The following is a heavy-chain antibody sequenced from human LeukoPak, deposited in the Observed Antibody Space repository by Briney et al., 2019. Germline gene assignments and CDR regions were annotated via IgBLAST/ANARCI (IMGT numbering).Heavy chain of an antibody. CDR3: ARGSWGYGDYYFDY. D-gene: IGHD4-17*01. J-gene: IGHJ4*02. CDR1: GYTSTSYD. Sequence: ASVKVSCKASGYTSTSYDINWVRQATGQGLEWMGWMNPNSGNTGYAQKFQGRVTMTRNTSISTAYMELSSLRSEDTAVYYCARGSWGYGDYYFDYWGQGTLVTVSS. CDR2: MNPNSGNT. V-gene: IGHV1-8*01.